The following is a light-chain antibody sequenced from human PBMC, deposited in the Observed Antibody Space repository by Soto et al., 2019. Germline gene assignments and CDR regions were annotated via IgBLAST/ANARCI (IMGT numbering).Light chain of an antibody. CDR2: DVS. CDR1: QNISSY. Sequence: IVLTQSPATLSLSPGKRAPLSCMASQNISSYLTWYQPQPAQAPRLLIYDVSNRATGIPARFSGSGSGTDFSLTISSLEPEDFAVYYCQQRSHWPRTFGQGTKVDIK. CDR3: QQRSHWPRT. V-gene: IGKV3-11*01. J-gene: IGKJ1*01.